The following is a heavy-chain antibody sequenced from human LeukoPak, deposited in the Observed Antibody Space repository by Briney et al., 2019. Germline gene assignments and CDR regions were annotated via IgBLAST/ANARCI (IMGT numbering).Heavy chain of an antibody. V-gene: IGHV5-51*01. CDR3: ARHRGDSGYDYRELFGAFDI. Sequence: GESLKISCKGSGYSFTSYWIGWVRQMPGKGLEWMGIIYPGDSDTRYSPSFQGQVTISADKSISTAYLQWSSLKASDTAMYYCARHRGDSGYDYRELFGAFDIWGQGTMVTVSS. J-gene: IGHJ3*02. CDR2: IYPGDSDT. CDR1: GYSFTSYW. D-gene: IGHD5-12*01.